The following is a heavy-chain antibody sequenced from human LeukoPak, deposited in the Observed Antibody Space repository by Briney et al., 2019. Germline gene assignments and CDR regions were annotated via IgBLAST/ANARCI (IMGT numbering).Heavy chain of an antibody. J-gene: IGHJ4*02. CDR3: AREPTSDYYDSSGYYKTHYFDY. CDR2: IWYDGSNK. D-gene: IGHD3-22*01. CDR1: GFTFSSYG. Sequence: GRSLRLSCAASGFTFSSYGMHWVRQAPGKGLEWVAVIWYDGSNKYYADSVKGRFTISRDNSKNTLYLQMNSLRAEDTAVYYCAREPTSDYYDSSGYYKTHYFDYWAREPWSPSPQ. V-gene: IGHV3-33*01.